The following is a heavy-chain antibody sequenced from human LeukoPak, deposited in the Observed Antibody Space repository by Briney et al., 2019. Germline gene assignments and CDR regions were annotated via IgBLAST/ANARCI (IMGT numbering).Heavy chain of an antibody. J-gene: IGHJ4*02. D-gene: IGHD2-15*01. Sequence: GGSLRLSCVASGFTLSSYGTHWVRQAPGKGLECVAIIWNDGNTQYNLDSVKGRFTISRDHSKNSLYLEMNSLRAEDTAVYYCARRVASRNLDYWGQGTLVTVSS. CDR3: ARRVASRNLDY. CDR2: IWNDGNTQ. V-gene: IGHV3-33*01. CDR1: GFTLSSYG.